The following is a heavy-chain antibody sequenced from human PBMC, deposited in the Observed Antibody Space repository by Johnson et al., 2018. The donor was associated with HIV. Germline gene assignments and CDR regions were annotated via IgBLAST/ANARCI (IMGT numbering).Heavy chain of an antibody. CDR1: GFTVNLNY. CDR2: IYCGGRT. CDR3: RVVTGAFDI. D-gene: IGHD4-23*01. J-gene: IGHJ3*02. V-gene: IGHV3-66*03. Sequence: VQLVESGGGLNRPGGSLRLSCAASGFTVNLNYMSWVRQAPGKGLAWVSSIYCGGRTYYADSVKGRFSISRDTSKNTLYLQMNSLRAEDTAVYYCRVVTGAFDIWGQGTMVTVSS.